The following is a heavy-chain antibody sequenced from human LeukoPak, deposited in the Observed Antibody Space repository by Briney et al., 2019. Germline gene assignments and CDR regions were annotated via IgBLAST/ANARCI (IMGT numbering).Heavy chain of an antibody. Sequence: ASVKVSCKVSGYTLTELSMHWVRQAPGKGLEWMGGFDPEDGETIYAQKFQGRVTMTRDTSTSTVYMELSSLRSEDTAVYYCAREIKPTQYYFDYWGQGTLVTVSS. CDR3: AREIKPTQYYFDY. D-gene: IGHD1-14*01. V-gene: IGHV1-24*01. J-gene: IGHJ4*02. CDR1: GYTLTELS. CDR2: FDPEDGET.